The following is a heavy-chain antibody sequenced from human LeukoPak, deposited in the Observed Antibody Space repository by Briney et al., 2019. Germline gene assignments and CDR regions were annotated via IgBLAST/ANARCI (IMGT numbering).Heavy chain of an antibody. CDR3: ARKQQRIEGFDP. V-gene: IGHV1-8*03. CDR1: GYTFTSYD. D-gene: IGHD6-13*01. Sequence: ASVKVSCEASGYTFTSYDINWVRQATGQGLEWMGWMNPNSGNTGYAQKFQGRVTITRNTSISTAYMELSSLRSEDTAVYYCARKQQRIEGFDPWGQGTLVTVSS. CDR2: MNPNSGNT. J-gene: IGHJ5*02.